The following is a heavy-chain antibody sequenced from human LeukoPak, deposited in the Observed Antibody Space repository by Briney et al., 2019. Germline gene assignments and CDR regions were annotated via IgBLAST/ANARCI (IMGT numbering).Heavy chain of an antibody. CDR2: IYPGDSET. D-gene: IGHD6-13*01. CDR1: GYSFNNYW. V-gene: IGHV5-51*01. CDR3: ARQVDYTSSWCKYIWFDP. Sequence: GESLQISCKGSGYSFNNYWIGWVRQLPGKGLEWVGIIYPGDSETTYSPSFQGQVIISADKSISTAYLQWYSLKASDTAMYYCARQVDYTSSWCKYIWFDPWGQGTLVTVSS. J-gene: IGHJ5*02.